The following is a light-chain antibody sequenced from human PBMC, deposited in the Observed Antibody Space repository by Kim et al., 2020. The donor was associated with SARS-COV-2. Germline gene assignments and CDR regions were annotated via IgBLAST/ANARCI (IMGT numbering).Light chain of an antibody. J-gene: IGKJ1*01. CDR2: TAS. CDR1: QTNNNY. CDR3: QQSYGART. Sequence: SASVGARVSITCRASQTNNNYLNWYQQKPGKAPKLLIYTASNLESGVPSRVSGSGSGTLFTLTISSLQLEDFATYYCQQSYGARTFGQGTKVDIK. V-gene: IGKV1-39*01.